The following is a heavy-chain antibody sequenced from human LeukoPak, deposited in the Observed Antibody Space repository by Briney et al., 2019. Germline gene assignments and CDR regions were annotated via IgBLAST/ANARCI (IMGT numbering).Heavy chain of an antibody. CDR1: GFTFSISA. CDR3: AKKNIDSGDLCFDP. CDR2: IAGGGGST. V-gene: IGHV3-23*01. Sequence: GGSLRLSCAASGFTFSISAITWVRQAPGKGLEWVSLIAGGGGSTYYAESVTGRFTVSRDNSKNTVYLQMNSVRAEDTAIYYCAKKNIDSGDLCFDPWGQGTLVTVSS. J-gene: IGHJ5*02. D-gene: IGHD2-21*02.